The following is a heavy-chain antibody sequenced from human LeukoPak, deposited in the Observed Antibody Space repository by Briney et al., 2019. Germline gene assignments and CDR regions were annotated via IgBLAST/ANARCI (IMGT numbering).Heavy chain of an antibody. Sequence: ASVKVSCEASGYTFTSYGISWVRQAPGQGLEWMGWISAYNGNTNYAQKLQGRVTMTTDTSTSTAYMELRSLRSDDTAVYYCARVESSSWAPYYYYYMDVWGKGTTVTVSS. J-gene: IGHJ6*03. CDR3: ARVESSSWAPYYYYYMDV. CDR2: ISAYNGNT. CDR1: GYTFTSYG. D-gene: IGHD6-13*01. V-gene: IGHV1-18*01.